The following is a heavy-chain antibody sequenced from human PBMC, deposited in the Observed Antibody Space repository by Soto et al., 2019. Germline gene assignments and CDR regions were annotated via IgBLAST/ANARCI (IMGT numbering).Heavy chain of an antibody. D-gene: IGHD6-19*01. CDR1: GFTFSSYS. CDR2: ISSSSSYI. J-gene: IGHJ6*02. CDR3: ARDVAGTSFAQYYYYYYGMDV. Sequence: GGSLRLSCAASGFTFSSYSMNWVRQAPGKGLEWVSSISSSSSYIYYADSVKGRFTISRDNAKNSLYLQMNSLRAEDTAVYYCARDVAGTSFAQYYYYYYGMDVWGQGTKVTVSS. V-gene: IGHV3-21*01.